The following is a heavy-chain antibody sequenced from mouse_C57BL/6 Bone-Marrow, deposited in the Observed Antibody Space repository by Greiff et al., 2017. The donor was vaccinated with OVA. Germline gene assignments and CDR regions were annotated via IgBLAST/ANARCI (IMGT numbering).Heavy chain of an antibody. D-gene: IGHD1-1*01. CDR1: GFSLTSYG. Sequence: VKLMESGPGLVAPSQRLSITCTVSGFSLTSYGVHWVRQPPGKGLEWLVVIWSDGSTTYNSALKSRLSISKDNSKSQVFLKMNSLQTDDTAMYYCARHYGSRDYYAMDYWGQGTSVTVSS. J-gene: IGHJ4*01. V-gene: IGHV2-6-1*01. CDR2: IWSDGST. CDR3: ARHYGSRDYYAMDY.